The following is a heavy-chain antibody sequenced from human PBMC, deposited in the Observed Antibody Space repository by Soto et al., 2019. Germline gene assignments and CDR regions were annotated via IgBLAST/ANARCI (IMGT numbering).Heavy chain of an antibody. Sequence: PSETLSLTCAVYGGSFSGYYWSWIRQPPGKGLEWIGEINHSGSTNYNPSLKSRVTISVDTSKNQFSLKLSSVTAADTAVYYCARGTQLRFQTHFDYWGQGTLVTVSS. J-gene: IGHJ4*02. CDR2: INHSGST. D-gene: IGHD3-3*01. CDR3: ARGTQLRFQTHFDY. CDR1: GGSFSGYY. V-gene: IGHV4-34*01.